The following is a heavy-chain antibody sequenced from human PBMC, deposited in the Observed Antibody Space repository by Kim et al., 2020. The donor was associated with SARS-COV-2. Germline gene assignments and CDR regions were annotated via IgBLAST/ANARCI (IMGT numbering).Heavy chain of an antibody. CDR1: GGSFSDFQ. CDR3: AAGAPGH. Sequence: SETLSLTCAVYGGSFSDFQWTWIRQTPGKGLEWIGEINHAGSTNYNPSLRSQISMSVDTSKNQFSLKLSSVTAADTAVYYCAAGAPGHWGQGTLVTVSS. J-gene: IGHJ1*01. V-gene: IGHV4-34*01. CDR2: INHAGST.